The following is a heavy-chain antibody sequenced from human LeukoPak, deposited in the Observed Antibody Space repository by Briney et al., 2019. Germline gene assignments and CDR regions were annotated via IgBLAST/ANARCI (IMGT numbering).Heavy chain of an antibody. CDR1: GFTFSSYS. D-gene: IGHD3-10*01. CDR3: AKVQPRTITMVRGVRSPDFDY. V-gene: IGHV3-30*02. J-gene: IGHJ4*02. CDR2: IRYDGSNK. Sequence: GGSLRLSCAASGFTFSSYSMNWVRQAPGKGLEWVAFIRYDGSNKYYADSVKGRFTISRDNSKNTLYLQMNSLRAEDTAVYYCAKVQPRTITMVRGVRSPDFDYWGQGTLVTVSS.